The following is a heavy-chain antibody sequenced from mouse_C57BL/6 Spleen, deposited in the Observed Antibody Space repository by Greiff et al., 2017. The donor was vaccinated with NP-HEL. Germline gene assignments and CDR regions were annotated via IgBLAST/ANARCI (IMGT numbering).Heavy chain of an antibody. J-gene: IGHJ3*01. Sequence: DVKLQESGPGLVKPSQSLSLTCSVTGYSITSGYYWNWIRQFPGNKLEWMGYISYDGSNNYNPSLKNRISITRDTSKNQFFLKLNSVTTEDTATYYCARPAYYSNPAWFAYWGQGTLVTVSA. CDR3: ARPAYYSNPAWFAY. CDR2: ISYDGSN. CDR1: GYSITSGYY. D-gene: IGHD2-5*01. V-gene: IGHV3-6*01.